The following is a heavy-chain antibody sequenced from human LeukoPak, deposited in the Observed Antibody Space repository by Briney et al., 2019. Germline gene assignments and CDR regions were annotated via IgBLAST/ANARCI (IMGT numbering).Heavy chain of an antibody. V-gene: IGHV3-30*18. CDR2: ISYEGRNI. Sequence: GGSLRLSCAASGFTFSSYGMHWVRQAPGKGLEWVTVISYEGRNIFYADSVTGRFIISRGNSKNTLYLQMNSLRDEDTAVYYCAKDRSMTGNNDAFDIWGQGTMVTVSS. CDR3: AKDRSMTGNNDAFDI. CDR1: GFTFSSYG. D-gene: IGHD1-20*01. J-gene: IGHJ3*02.